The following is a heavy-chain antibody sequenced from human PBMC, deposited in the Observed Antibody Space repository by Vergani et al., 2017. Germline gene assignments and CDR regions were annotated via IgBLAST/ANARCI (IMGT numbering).Heavy chain of an antibody. V-gene: IGHV4-38-2*02. CDR2: LHHNGAT. J-gene: IGHJ4*02. CDR3: ARDERRPWSNSWARFGY. CDR1: NFFISSNAYY. Sequence: QVQLKESGPGLVKPSETLSLTCTVSNFFISSNAYYWGWIRQAPGRGLEWIGSLHHNGATSHNPSLRSRVTMSVDTSKNQFSLRLNSVTAADTAIYYCARDERRPWSNSWARFGYWGLGIPVTVSS. D-gene: IGHD6-13*01.